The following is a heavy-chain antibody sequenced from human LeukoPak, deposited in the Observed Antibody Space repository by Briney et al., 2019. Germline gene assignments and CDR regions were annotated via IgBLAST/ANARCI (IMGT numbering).Heavy chain of an antibody. CDR1: GGSFSGYF. Sequence: LETLSLTCAVYGGSFSGYFWGWIRQAPGKGLEWIGEVSHSGSTNYNPSLKSRVTMSVDTSKNQFSLKMNSVTAADTAVYYLVREQHDFWDDYRDYRGHGTLVTVSS. CDR2: VSHSGST. CDR3: VREQHDFWDDYRDY. D-gene: IGHD3-3*01. V-gene: IGHV4-34*01. J-gene: IGHJ4*01.